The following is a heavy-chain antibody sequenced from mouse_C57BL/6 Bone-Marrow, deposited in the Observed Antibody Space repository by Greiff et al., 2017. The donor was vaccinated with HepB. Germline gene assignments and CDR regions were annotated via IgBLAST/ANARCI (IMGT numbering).Heavy chain of an antibody. V-gene: IGHV1-42*01. CDR1: GYSFTGYY. Sequence: EVQLQQSGPELVKPGASVKISCKASGYSFTGYYMNWVKQSPEKSLEWIGEINPSTGGTTYNQKFKAKATLTVDKSSSTAYMQLKSLTSEDSAVYYCARSGQLRLPSWFAYWGQGTLVTVSA. CDR3: ARSGQLRLPSWFAY. J-gene: IGHJ3*01. CDR2: INPSTGGT. D-gene: IGHD3-2*02.